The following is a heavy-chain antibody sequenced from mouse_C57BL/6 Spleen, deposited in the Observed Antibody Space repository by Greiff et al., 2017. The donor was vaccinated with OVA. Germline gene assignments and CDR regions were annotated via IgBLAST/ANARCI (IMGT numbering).Heavy chain of an antibody. CDR2: INPGSGGT. J-gene: IGHJ2*01. CDR3: ARRDYGSEGY. V-gene: IGHV1-54*01. D-gene: IGHD1-1*01. Sequence: QVQLKESGAELVRPGTSVKVSCKASGYAFTNYLIEWVKQRPGQGLEWIGVINPGSGGTNYNEKFKGKATLTADKSSSTAYMQLSSLTSEDSAVYFCARRDYGSEGYWGQGTTLTVSS. CDR1: GYAFTNYL.